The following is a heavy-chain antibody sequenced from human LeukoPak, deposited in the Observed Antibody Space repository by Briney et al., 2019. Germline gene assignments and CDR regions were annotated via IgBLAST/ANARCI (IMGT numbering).Heavy chain of an antibody. J-gene: IGHJ3*02. V-gene: IGHV3-7*01. CDR1: GFTFDDYA. D-gene: IGHD2-15*01. CDR3: ARDLRYCSGGSCKDAFDI. CDR2: TKQDGSEK. Sequence: PGGSLRLSCAASGFTFDDYAMHWVRQAPGKGLEWVANTKQDGSEKYYVDSVKGRFTISRDNAKNSLYLQMNSLRAEDTAVYYCARDLRYCSGGSCKDAFDIWGQGTMVTVSS.